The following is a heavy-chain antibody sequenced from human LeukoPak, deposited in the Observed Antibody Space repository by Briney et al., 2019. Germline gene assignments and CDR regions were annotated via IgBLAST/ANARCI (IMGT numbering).Heavy chain of an antibody. V-gene: IGHV3-11*04. J-gene: IGHJ4*02. CDR2: ISSSGSTI. Sequence: GGSLRLSCAASGFTFRHYYMRGIRQAPGKGREGVLYISSSGSTIYYADSVEGRFTNSRDNAKNSLYLQMNSLRAEDTAVYYCAKDRGQNFDYWGQGTLVTVSS. CDR3: AKDRGQNFDY. CDR1: GFTFRHYY. D-gene: IGHD6-25*01.